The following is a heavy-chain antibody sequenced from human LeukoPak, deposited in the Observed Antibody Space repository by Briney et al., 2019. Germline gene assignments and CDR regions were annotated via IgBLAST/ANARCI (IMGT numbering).Heavy chain of an antibody. Sequence: PSETLSLTCTVSGGSISSYYWSWIRQPPGKGLEWIGYTYYSGSTNYNPSLKSRVTISVDTSKNQFSLKLSSVTAADTAVYYCARQNYSGSLFDYWGQGTLVTVSS. V-gene: IGHV4-59*08. CDR1: GGSISSYY. CDR2: TYYSGST. D-gene: IGHD1-26*01. J-gene: IGHJ4*02. CDR3: ARQNYSGSLFDY.